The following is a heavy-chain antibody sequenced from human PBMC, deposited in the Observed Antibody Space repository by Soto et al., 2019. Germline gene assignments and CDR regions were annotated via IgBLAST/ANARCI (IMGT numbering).Heavy chain of an antibody. Sequence: QVQLVQSGAEVKKPGSSVKVSCKASGGTFSSYAISWVRQAPGQGLEWMGGIIPIFGTANYAQKFQGRVTFTANKSTSTAKRGLGSLRFEDPAVFSCAPRSGYGNLAYGGKETRVPVS. V-gene: IGHV1-69*14. CDR3: APRSGYGNLAY. CDR2: IIPIFGTA. D-gene: IGHD3-3*01. J-gene: IGHJ4*02. CDR1: GGTFSSYA.